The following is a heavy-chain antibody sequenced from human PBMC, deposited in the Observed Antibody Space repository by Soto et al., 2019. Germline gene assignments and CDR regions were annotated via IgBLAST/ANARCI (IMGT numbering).Heavy chain of an antibody. CDR3: AAANYYDSSGYYPYYFDY. D-gene: IGHD3-22*01. V-gene: IGHV1-58*01. CDR1: GFTFTSSA. J-gene: IGHJ4*02. CDR2: IVVGSGNT. Sequence: SVKVSCKASGFTFTSSAVQWVRQPRGQRLEWIGWIVVGSGNTNYAQKFQERVTITRDMSTSTAYMELSSLRSEDTAVYYCAAANYYDSSGYYPYYFDYWGQGTMVTVSS.